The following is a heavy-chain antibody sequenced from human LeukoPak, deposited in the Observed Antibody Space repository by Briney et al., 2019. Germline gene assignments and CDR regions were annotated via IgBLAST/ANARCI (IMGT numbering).Heavy chain of an antibody. J-gene: IGHJ4*02. CDR2: IWYDGTNK. CDR3: ARAAYDSSGYLTL. CDR1: GFTFSSYG. D-gene: IGHD3-22*01. V-gene: IGHV3-33*01. Sequence: GGSLRLSCAASGFTFSSYGMHWVRQAPGKGLEWVAVIWYDGTNKYYADSVKGRFTISRDNSKNTLFLQMNSLRAEDTAVYYCARAAYDSSGYLTLWGQGTLVTVSS.